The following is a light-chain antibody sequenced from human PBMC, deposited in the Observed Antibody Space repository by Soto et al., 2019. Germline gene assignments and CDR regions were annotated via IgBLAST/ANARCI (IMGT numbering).Light chain of an antibody. Sequence: QSVLTQPRSVSGSPGQSVTISCTGTSGDVGRYSYVSWYEQHPGGAPEVMIYRVSERPSGVPDRFSGSKSGNTASLTISGLQAEDEADYYCCSFAGSYNWVFGGGTKVTVL. CDR2: RVS. J-gene: IGLJ3*02. CDR1: SGDVGRYSY. V-gene: IGLV2-11*01. CDR3: CSFAGSYNWV.